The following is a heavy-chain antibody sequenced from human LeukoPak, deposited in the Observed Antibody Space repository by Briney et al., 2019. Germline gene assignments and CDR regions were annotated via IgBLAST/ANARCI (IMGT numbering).Heavy chain of an antibody. D-gene: IGHD3-22*01. V-gene: IGHV4-30-4*08. CDR2: IYYSGST. Sequence: SETLSLACTVSGGSISSGDYYWSWIRQPPGKGLEWIGYIYYSGSTYYNPSLKSRVTISVDTSKNQFSLKLSSVTAADTAVYYCARDYYDSSGYQFDYWGQGTLVTVSS. J-gene: IGHJ4*02. CDR1: GGSISSGDYY. CDR3: ARDYYDSSGYQFDY.